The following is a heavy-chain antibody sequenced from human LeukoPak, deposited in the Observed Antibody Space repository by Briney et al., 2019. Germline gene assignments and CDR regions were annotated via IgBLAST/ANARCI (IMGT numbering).Heavy chain of an antibody. CDR3: ARDRRGYQLLFRGQNWFDP. D-gene: IGHD2-2*01. Sequence: PSETLSLTCTVSGGSISSGGYYWSWIRQHPGKRLEWIGYIYYSGSTYYNPSLKSRVTISVDTSKNQFSLKLSSVTAADTAVYYCARDRRGYQLLFRGQNWFDPWGQGTLVTVSS. V-gene: IGHV4-31*03. CDR2: IYYSGST. CDR1: GGSISSGGYY. J-gene: IGHJ5*02.